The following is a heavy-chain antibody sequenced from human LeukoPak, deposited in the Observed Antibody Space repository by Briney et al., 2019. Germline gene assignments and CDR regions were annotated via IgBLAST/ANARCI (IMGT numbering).Heavy chain of an antibody. CDR1: GFTFSSYE. V-gene: IGHV3-48*03. Sequence: PGGSLRLSCAASGFTFSSYEMNWVRQAPGKGLEWVSYISSSGSTIYYADSVQGRFTISRDNAKNSLYLQMNSLRAEDTAVYYRARDGYCSGGDCSNTPGVFDYWGQGTLVTVSS. D-gene: IGHD2-15*01. J-gene: IGHJ4*02. CDR2: ISSSGSTI. CDR3: ARDGYCSGGDCSNTPGVFDY.